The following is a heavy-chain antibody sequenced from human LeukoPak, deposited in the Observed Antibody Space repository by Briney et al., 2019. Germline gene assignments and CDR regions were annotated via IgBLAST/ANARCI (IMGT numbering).Heavy chain of an antibody. CDR3: VTMIESFDY. CDR1: GFTFSSYG. J-gene: IGHJ4*02. Sequence: GGSLRLSCAASGFTFSSYGMHWVRQAPGKGLEWVAVIWYDGSNKYYADSVKGRFTISRDNSKNTLYLHMNSLRAEDTAVYYCVTMIESFDYWGQGPLVTVSS. CDR2: IWYDGSNK. V-gene: IGHV3-33*01. D-gene: IGHD3-22*01.